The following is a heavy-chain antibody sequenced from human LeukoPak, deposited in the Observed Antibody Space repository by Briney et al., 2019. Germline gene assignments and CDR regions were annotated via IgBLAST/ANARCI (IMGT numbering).Heavy chain of an antibody. CDR1: GFTFDDYA. D-gene: IGHD6-19*01. V-gene: IGHV3-9*01. CDR3: AKGPSYSSGWSAEYFQH. J-gene: IGHJ1*01. CDR2: ISWNSGNI. Sequence: PGGSLRLSCAASGFTFDDYALHWVRQAPGKGLEWVSGISWNSGNIAYADSVKGRFTISRDNAKNSLYLQMNSLRAEDTALYYCAKGPSYSSGWSAEYFQHWGQGTLVTVSS.